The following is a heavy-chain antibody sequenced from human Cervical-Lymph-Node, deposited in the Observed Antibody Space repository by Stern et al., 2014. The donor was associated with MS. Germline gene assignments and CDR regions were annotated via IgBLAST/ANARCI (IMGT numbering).Heavy chain of an antibody. CDR2: INPIFGTA. CDR3: ARGQLKEGLVRGMDV. V-gene: IGHV1-69*01. CDR1: GGTFSSYA. J-gene: IGHJ6*02. Sequence: VQLVESGAEVKKPGSSVKVSCQASGGTFSSYAISWVRQAPGKGLEWMGGINPIFGTAHYAQKFQGRVTITADESTSTAYMELSSLRSEDTAVYYCARGQLKEGLVRGMDVWGQGTTVTVSS. D-gene: IGHD6-6*01.